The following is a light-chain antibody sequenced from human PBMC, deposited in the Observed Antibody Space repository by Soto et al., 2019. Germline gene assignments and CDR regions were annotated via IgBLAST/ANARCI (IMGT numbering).Light chain of an antibody. J-gene: IGKJ2*01. CDR3: QQYYSYSPYT. V-gene: IGKV1-8*01. CDR1: QGISSY. Sequence: AIRMTQSPSSFSASTGDRVTITCRASQGISSYLAWYQQKPGKAPKLLIYAASTLQSGVTSRFSGSGSGTDFTLTISCLQSEDFAAYYCQQYYSYSPYTFGQGTKLEIK. CDR2: AAS.